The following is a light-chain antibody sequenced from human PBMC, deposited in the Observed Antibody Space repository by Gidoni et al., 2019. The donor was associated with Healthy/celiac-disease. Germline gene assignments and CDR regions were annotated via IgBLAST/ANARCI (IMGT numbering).Light chain of an antibody. J-gene: IGKJ1*01. CDR2: GAS. V-gene: IGKV3-20*01. CDR3: QQYGSSPRT. CDR1: QRVSSSY. Sequence: VLTQSPGTLSLSPGERATLSCRASQRVSSSYLAWYQQKPGQAPRLLIYGASSRATGIPDRFSGSGSGTDFTLTISRLEAEDFAVYYCQQYGSSPRTFGQGTKVEIK.